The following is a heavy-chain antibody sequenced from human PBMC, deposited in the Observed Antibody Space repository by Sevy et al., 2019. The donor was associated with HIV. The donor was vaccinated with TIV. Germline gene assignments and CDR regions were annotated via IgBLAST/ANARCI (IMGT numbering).Heavy chain of an antibody. CDR3: ARDFVDTAMVTTFAFDY. D-gene: IGHD5-18*01. Sequence: GGSLRLSCAASRFTFSTYAMHWVRQAPGKGLEWVAVISYDGSNKYYADSVKGRFTISRDNSKNKMYLQMNSLRAEDTAVYYCARDFVDTAMVTTFAFDYWGQGTLVTVSS. CDR2: ISYDGSNK. J-gene: IGHJ4*02. CDR1: RFTFSTYA. V-gene: IGHV3-30-3*01.